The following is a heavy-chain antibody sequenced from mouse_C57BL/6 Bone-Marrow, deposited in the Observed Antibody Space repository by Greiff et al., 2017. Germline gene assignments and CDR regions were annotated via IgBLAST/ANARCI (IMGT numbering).Heavy chain of an antibody. CDR1: GYTFTSYG. D-gene: IGHD2-5*01. V-gene: IGHV1-81*01. J-gene: IGHJ3*01. CDR2: IYPRSGNT. CDR3: AREDYYSNYGWCAY. Sequence: QVQLQQSGAELARPGASVKLSCKASGYTFTSYGISWVKQRTGQGLEWIGEIYPRSGNTYYNEKFKGKATLTADKSSSTAYMELRSLTSEDSAVDFCAREDYYSNYGWCAYWGQGTLVTVSA.